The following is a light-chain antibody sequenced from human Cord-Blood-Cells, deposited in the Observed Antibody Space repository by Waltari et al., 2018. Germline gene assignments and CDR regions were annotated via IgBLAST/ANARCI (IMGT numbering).Light chain of an antibody. CDR2: AAS. Sequence: DIQMTQSPSSLSASVGDRVTITCRASQSISSYLNWYQQKPGKAPKLLIYAASSLKSGVPSRFSGSGSVTDFTLTISSLQPEDFATYYCQQSYSTRLTFGGGTKVEIK. V-gene: IGKV1-39*01. J-gene: IGKJ4*01. CDR3: QQSYSTRLT. CDR1: QSISSY.